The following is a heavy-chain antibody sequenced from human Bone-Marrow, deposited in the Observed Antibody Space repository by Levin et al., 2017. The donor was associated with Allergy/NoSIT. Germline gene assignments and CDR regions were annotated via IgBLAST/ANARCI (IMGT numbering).Heavy chain of an antibody. J-gene: IGHJ6*03. CDR3: ARDTVVVAAKIVYYYYMDG. V-gene: IGHV1-69*04. D-gene: IGHD2-15*01. CDR2: IIPILGIA. Sequence: SVKVSCKASGGTFSSYAISWVRQAPGQGLEWMGRIIPILGIANYAQKFQGRVTITADKSTSTAYMELSSLRSEDTAVYYCARDTVVVAAKIVYYYYMDGWGKGTTVTVSS. CDR1: GGTFSSYA.